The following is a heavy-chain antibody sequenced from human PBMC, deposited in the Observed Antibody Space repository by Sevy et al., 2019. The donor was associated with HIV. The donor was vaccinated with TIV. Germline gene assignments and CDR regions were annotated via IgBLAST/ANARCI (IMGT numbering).Heavy chain of an antibody. CDR1: GGSITSRY. CDR3: AGENAWGRGYS. CDR2: IYYNGHI. V-gene: IGHV4-59*08. Sequence: SETLSLTCTVSGGSITSRYWNWIRQPPGKGLEWIANIYYNGHINYNPSLKSRVPLSLDTSKNHFSLRLSAVTAADTAMYYCAGENAWGRGYSWGQGTLVTVSS. D-gene: IGHD1-26*01. J-gene: IGHJ4*02.